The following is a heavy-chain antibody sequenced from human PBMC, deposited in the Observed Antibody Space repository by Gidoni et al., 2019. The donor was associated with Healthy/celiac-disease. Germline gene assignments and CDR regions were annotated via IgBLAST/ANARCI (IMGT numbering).Heavy chain of an antibody. J-gene: IGHJ4*02. V-gene: IGHV3-64*01. Sequence: EVQLVESGGVLVQPGGSLRLSCAASGFTFSSYAMHWVRQAPGKGLEYVSAISSNGGSTYYANSVKGRFTISRDNSKNTLYLQMGSLRAEDMAVYYCARDRGGSYYFDYWGQGTLVTVSS. CDR3: ARDRGGSYYFDY. CDR1: GFTFSSYA. CDR2: ISSNGGST. D-gene: IGHD1-26*01.